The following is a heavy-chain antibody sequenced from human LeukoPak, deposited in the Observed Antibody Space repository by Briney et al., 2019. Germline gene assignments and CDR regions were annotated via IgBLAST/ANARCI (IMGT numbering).Heavy chain of an antibody. J-gene: IGHJ3*02. Sequence: SPSETLSLTCTVSGGSISSYYWSWIRQPPGKGLEWIGYIYYSGSTNYNPSLKSRVTISVDTSKNQFSLKLSSVTAADTAVYYCARESLRGHNYYGSGSYYRSDAFDIWGQGTMVTVSS. CDR2: IYYSGST. CDR3: ARESLRGHNYYGSGSYYRSDAFDI. CDR1: GGSISSYY. D-gene: IGHD3-10*01. V-gene: IGHV4-59*01.